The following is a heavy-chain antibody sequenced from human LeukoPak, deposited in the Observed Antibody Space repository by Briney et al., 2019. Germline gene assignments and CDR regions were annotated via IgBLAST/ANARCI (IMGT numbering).Heavy chain of an antibody. CDR2: IGSGGDIT. CDR1: GFTFSSYA. J-gene: IGHJ5*01. V-gene: IGHV3-23*01. CDR3: ARNFDF. Sequence: GGSLRLSCAASGFTFSSYALSWVRQAPGKGLEWVSAIGSGGDITHYADSVKGRFTISRDNPKNTLFLHSNSLRTEDTAVYYCARNFDFWGQGTLVTVSS.